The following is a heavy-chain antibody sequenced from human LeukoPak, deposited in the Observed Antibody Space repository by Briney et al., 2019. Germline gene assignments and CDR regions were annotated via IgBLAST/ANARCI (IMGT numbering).Heavy chain of an antibody. J-gene: IGHJ6*03. V-gene: IGHV4-61*09. CDR3: ARVSQGYTISARAGFYYSYTCV. D-gene: IGHD5-12*01. Sequence: SETLSLTYTLSSPSMNKARYSSGWLRQPAGKGLEWIGQVYLSGSTDYNPSTPSPKRRVTMSVDTSKYQFSLNLNSVTAADTAAYYCARVSQGYTISARAGFYYSYTCVCVERTTVTVSS. CDR1: SPSMNKARYS. CDR2: VYLSGST.